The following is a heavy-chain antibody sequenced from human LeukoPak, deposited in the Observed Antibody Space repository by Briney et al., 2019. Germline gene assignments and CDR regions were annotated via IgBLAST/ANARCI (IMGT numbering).Heavy chain of an antibody. CDR3: AILAAAGTDFDY. J-gene: IGHJ4*02. CDR2: INPNSGGT. D-gene: IGHD6-13*01. V-gene: IGHV1-2*04. Sequence: ASVKVSCKASGYTFTGYYMHWVRQAPGQGLEWMGWINPNSGGTNYAQKFQGWVTMTRDTSISTAYMELSRLRSDDTAVYYCAILAAAGTDFDYWGQGTLVTVSS. CDR1: GYTFTGYY.